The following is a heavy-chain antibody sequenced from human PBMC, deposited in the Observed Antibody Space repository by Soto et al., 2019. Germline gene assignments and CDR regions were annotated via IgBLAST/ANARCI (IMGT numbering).Heavy chain of an antibody. Sequence: SGPTLVNPTQTLTLTCTFSGFSLSTSGVGVGWIRQPPGKALEWLALIYWDDDKRYSPSLKSRLTITKDTSKNQVVLTMTNMDPVDTATYYCAHRLDDILTGNCYGMDVWGRGTTVTVSS. CDR1: GFSLSTSGVG. V-gene: IGHV2-5*02. CDR2: IYWDDDK. D-gene: IGHD3-9*01. CDR3: AHRLDDILTGNCYGMDV. J-gene: IGHJ6*02.